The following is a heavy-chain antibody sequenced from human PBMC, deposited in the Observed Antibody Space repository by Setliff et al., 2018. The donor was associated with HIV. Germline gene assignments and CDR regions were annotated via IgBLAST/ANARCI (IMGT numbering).Heavy chain of an antibody. D-gene: IGHD3-22*01. CDR3: ATGKYYYDSSGKGETDEFDY. Sequence: AGGSLRLSCAASGFTFSSYWMSWVRQAPGKGLEWVSYISRGGNTIYYADSVKGRFTISRDNSKNTLYLQMNSLRAEDTAVYYCATGKYYYDSSGKGETDEFDYWGQGTLVTVSS. CDR2: ISRGGNTI. J-gene: IGHJ4*02. V-gene: IGHV3-48*01. CDR1: GFTFSSYW.